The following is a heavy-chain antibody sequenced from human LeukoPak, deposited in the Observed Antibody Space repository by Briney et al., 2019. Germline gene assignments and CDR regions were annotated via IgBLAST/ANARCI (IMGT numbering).Heavy chain of an antibody. V-gene: IGHV1-18*01. J-gene: IGHJ5*02. CDR1: GYTFTSYG. D-gene: IGHD5-24*01. CDR3: ARHWGLQEMGDNWFDP. CDR2: ISAYNGNT. Sequence: AASVKVSCKASGYTFTSYGISWVRQAPGQGLEWMGWISAYNGNTNYAQKLQGRVTMTTDTSTSTAYMELRSLRSDDTAVYYCARHWGLQEMGDNWFDPWGQGTLVTVSS.